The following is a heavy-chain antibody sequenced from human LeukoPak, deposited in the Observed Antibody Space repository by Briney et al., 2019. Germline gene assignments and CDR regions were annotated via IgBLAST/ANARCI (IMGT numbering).Heavy chain of an antibody. Sequence: ASVKVSCKASGGTFSSYAFSWVRQAPGQGLEWMGGIIPIFGTANYAQKFQGRVTITADKSTSTAYMELSSLRSEDTAVYYCASTHSGSYWWFDPWGQGTLVTVSS. CDR3: ASTHSGSYWWFDP. J-gene: IGHJ5*02. CDR1: GGTFSSYA. CDR2: IIPIFGTA. V-gene: IGHV1-69*06. D-gene: IGHD1-26*01.